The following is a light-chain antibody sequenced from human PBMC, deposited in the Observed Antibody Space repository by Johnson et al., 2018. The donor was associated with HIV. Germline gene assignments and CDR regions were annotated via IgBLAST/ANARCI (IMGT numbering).Light chain of an antibody. V-gene: IGLV1-51*01. CDR3: GTWDSILSTYV. J-gene: IGLJ1*01. CDR1: SSNIGNNY. CDR2: DNN. Sequence: QSVLTQPPSVSAAPGQKVTISCSGSSSNIGNNYVSWYQQLPGTAPKLLIYDNNKRPSGIPDRFSGSKSGTSATLGITGLQTGDEADYYCGTWDSILSTYVFGTGTKGTVL.